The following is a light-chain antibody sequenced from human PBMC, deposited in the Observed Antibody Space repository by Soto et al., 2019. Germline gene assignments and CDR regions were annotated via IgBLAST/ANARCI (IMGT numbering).Light chain of an antibody. CDR3: QQHNAWPLT. Sequence: IVLTQSPGTLSVSPGERVILSCRASQTLSNKLAWYQQKPGQAPRLLIYGGFTRPTGIPARFSGSGSGTEFTLTINSLQSEDFAIYYCQQHNAWPLTFGPGTKLDLK. CDR1: QTLSNK. V-gene: IGKV3-15*01. J-gene: IGKJ3*01. CDR2: GGF.